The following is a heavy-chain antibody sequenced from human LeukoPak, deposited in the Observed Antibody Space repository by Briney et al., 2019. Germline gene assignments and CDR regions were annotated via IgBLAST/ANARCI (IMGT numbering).Heavy chain of an antibody. CDR3: ARDGPRARIVAASWGLCAMDV. CDR2: ISGSDGTT. V-gene: IGHV3-66*01. Sequence: GGSLRLSCAASGFTVSSNYMSWVRQAPGKGLEWVSAISGSDGTTYYADSVRGRFTISRDNSKNTVSLQMSSLRAEDTAVYYCARDGPRARIVAASWGLCAMDVWGQGTTVTVSS. D-gene: IGHD1-26*01. CDR1: GFTVSSNY. J-gene: IGHJ6*02.